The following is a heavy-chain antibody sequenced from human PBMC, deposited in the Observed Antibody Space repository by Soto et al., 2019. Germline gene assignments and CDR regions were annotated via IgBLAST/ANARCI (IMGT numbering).Heavy chain of an antibody. CDR2: INHSGST. V-gene: IGHV4-34*01. J-gene: IGHJ4*02. CDR3: ARAHPRRGIDY. Sequence: QVQLLQWGAGLMKPSETLSLTCADYGGSFSGYYWSWIRQPPGKGLEWIGEINHSGSTNYNPSLKCRVTISVDTFKNQFSLNLSSVTAADTAVYYCARAHPRRGIDYWGQGTLVTVSS. CDR1: GGSFSGYY. D-gene: IGHD3-10*01.